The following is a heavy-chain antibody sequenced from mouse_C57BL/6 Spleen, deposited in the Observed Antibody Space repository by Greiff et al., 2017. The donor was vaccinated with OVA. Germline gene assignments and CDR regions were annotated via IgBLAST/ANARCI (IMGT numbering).Heavy chain of an antibody. CDR2: INPNNGGT. Sequence: EVQRVESGPELVKPGASVKMSCKASGYTFTDYNMHWVKQSHGKSLEWIGYINPNNGGTSYNQKFKGKATLTVNKSSSTAYMELRSLTSEDSAVYYCARDDYPAWFAYWGQGTLVTVSA. CDR3: ARDDYPAWFAY. J-gene: IGHJ3*01. V-gene: IGHV1-22*01. CDR1: GYTFTDYN. D-gene: IGHD2-4*01.